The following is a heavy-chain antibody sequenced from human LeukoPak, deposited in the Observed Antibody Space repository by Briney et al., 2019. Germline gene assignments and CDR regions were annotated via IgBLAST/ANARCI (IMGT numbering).Heavy chain of an antibody. CDR3: GLYYGSGSYYNEPRFDY. V-gene: IGHV1-2*02. Sequence: ASVKVSCKASGYTFTGYYMHWVRQAPGQGLEWMGWINPNSGGTNYAQKFQGRVTMTRDTSISTAYMELSRLRSDDTAVYYCGLYYGSGSYYNEPRFDYWGQGTLVTVSS. CDR2: INPNSGGT. CDR1: GYTFTGYY. D-gene: IGHD3-10*01. J-gene: IGHJ4*02.